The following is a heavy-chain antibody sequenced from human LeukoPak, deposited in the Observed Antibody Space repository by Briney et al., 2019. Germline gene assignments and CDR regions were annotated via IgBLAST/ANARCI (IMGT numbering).Heavy chain of an antibody. V-gene: IGHV1-2*07. CDR2: INPNTGGT. CDR3: ARPIDIAAADL. Sequence: ASVKVSCKASGYNFTVYYIHWVRQAPGQGLEWMGSINPNTGGTDYAHKFQGRVTMTRDTSISTAYMEVNRLRSDDTAVYYCARPIDIAAADLWGQGTLVTVSS. J-gene: IGHJ4*02. CDR1: GYNFTVYY. D-gene: IGHD6-13*01.